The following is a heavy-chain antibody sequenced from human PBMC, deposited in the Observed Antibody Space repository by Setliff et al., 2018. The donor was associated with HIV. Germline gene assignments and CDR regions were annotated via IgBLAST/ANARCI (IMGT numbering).Heavy chain of an antibody. D-gene: IGHD3-9*01. Sequence: SGSTSVAYYINWVRQATGQGLEWMGWMNPSSGNTGYAQKFQGRVTMTRNTSISTAYMELSSLRSEDTAVYYRATDAYHDSLTGPTPGAFDIWGQGTMVTVSS. CDR1: GSTSVAYY. CDR2: MNPSSGNT. J-gene: IGHJ3*02. CDR3: ATDAYHDSLTGPTPGAFDI. V-gene: IGHV1-8*01.